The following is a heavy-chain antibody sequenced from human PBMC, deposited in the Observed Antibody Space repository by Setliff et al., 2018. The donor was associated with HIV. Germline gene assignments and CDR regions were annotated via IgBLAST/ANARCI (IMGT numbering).Heavy chain of an antibody. CDR3: ARPRLRGSGAFDI. V-gene: IGHV4-39*01. Sequence: SETLSLTCTVSGDSISSSTFYWGWIRQPPGKGLEWIGSIYYSGTTYHNPSLKSRVAISVDTSKNQFSLKLSSVTAADTAVYYCARPRLRGSGAFDIWGQGTMVTVSS. CDR1: GDSISSSTFY. J-gene: IGHJ3*02. D-gene: IGHD2-21*01. CDR2: IYYSGTT.